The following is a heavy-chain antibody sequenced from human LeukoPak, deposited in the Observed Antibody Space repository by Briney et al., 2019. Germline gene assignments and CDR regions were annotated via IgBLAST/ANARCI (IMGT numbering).Heavy chain of an antibody. V-gene: IGHV4-34*01. Sequence: SETLSLTCAVYGGSFSGYYWSWIRQPPGKGLEWIGEFNHSGSTNYNPSLKSRVTISVDTSKNQFSLKLSSVTAADTAVYYCARGGTNNYYYYYGMDVWGQGTTVTVSS. D-gene: IGHD2-8*01. CDR2: FNHSGST. CDR1: GGSFSGYY. J-gene: IGHJ6*02. CDR3: ARGGTNNYYYYYGMDV.